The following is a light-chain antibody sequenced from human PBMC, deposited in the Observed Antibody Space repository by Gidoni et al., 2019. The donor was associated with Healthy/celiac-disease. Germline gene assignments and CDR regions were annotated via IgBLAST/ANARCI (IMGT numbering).Light chain of an antibody. Sequence: EIVMPQSPATLSVSPGERATLSCRASQSVSSNLAWYHQKPGQAPRLLIYGASTRATGIPARFSGSGSGTEFTLTISSLQSEDFAVYYCQQYNNWPPYTFXXXTKLEIK. CDR1: QSVSSN. J-gene: IGKJ2*01. V-gene: IGKV3-15*01. CDR3: QQYNNWPPYT. CDR2: GAS.